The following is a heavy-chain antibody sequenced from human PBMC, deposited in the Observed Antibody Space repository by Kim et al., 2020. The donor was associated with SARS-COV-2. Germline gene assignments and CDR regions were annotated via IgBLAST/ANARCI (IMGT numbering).Heavy chain of an antibody. V-gene: IGHV1-3*01. Sequence: ASVKVSCKASGYTFTSYAMHWVRQAPGQRLEWMGWINAGNGNTKYSQKSQGRVTITRDTSASTAYMELSSLRSEDTAVYYCAKGTRITMVRGQKGHAFDIWGQGTMVTVSS. CDR2: INAGNGNT. CDR3: AKGTRITMVRGQKGHAFDI. CDR1: GYTFTSYA. J-gene: IGHJ3*02. D-gene: IGHD3-10*01.